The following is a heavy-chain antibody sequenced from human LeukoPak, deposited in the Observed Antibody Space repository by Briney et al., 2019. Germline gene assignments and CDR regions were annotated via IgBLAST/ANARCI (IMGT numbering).Heavy chain of an antibody. Sequence: GGSLRLSCAASGFTFTSYAMGWVRQAPGKGLEWVSSVSGSGDGTYYADSVKGRFTISRDNSKNTLYLQMNSLRAEDTAVYYCARAVGVTAIHNAFDIWGQGTMVTVSS. D-gene: IGHD2-21*02. CDR1: GFTFTSYA. V-gene: IGHV3-23*01. CDR2: VSGSGDGT. CDR3: ARAVGVTAIHNAFDI. J-gene: IGHJ3*02.